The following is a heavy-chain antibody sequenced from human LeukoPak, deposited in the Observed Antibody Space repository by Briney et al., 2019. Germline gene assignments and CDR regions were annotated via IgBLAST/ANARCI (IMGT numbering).Heavy chain of an antibody. CDR2: ISAYNGNT. CDR1: SYTFTSYG. D-gene: IGHD6-13*01. V-gene: IGHV1-18*01. CDR3: ARVRILIAAAGIDY. J-gene: IGHJ4*02. Sequence: ASVKVSCKASSYTFTSYGISWVRQAPGQGLEWMGWISAYNGNTNYAQKLQGRVTMTTDTSTSTAYMELRSLRSDDTAVYYCARVRILIAAAGIDYWGQGTLVTASS.